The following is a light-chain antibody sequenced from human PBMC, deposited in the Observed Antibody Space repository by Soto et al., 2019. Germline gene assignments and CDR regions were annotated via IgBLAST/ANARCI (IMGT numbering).Light chain of an antibody. V-gene: IGLV3-21*02. CDR3: QVWDSTTARVV. Sequence: SYELTQPPSLSVAPGQTATITCGGNNIGSKGVHWYQQRPGQAPVLVVFEDRDRPSGIPGRFTGSNSGNTATLTISRVEAGDEADYYCQVWDSTTARVVFGGGTQLTVL. CDR2: EDR. J-gene: IGLJ2*01. CDR1: NIGSKG.